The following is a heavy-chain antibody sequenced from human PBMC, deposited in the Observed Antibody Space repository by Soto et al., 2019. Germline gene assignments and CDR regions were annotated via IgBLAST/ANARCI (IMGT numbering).Heavy chain of an antibody. V-gene: IGHV1-69*12. Sequence: QVQLVQSGAEVKKPGSSVKVSCKASGGTFSSYAISWVRQAPGQGLEWIGGIIPIFGTANYAQKFQGRVTITADESTSTAYMELSSLRSEDTAVYYCARSLPGRGDYFYYFDYWGQGTLVTVPS. CDR1: GGTFSSYA. CDR2: IIPIFGTA. D-gene: IGHD2-21*02. CDR3: ARSLPGRGDYFYYFDY. J-gene: IGHJ4*02.